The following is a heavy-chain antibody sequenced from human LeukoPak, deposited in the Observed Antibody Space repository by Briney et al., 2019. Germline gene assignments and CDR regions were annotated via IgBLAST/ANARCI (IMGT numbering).Heavy chain of an antibody. Sequence: EASETLSLTCTVSGGSISSYYWSWIRQPAGKGLEWIGRIYTSGSTNYNPSLKSRVTMSVDTSKNQFSLKLSSVTAADTAVYYCAREAHDYYDSSGYYSRYDYWGQGTLVTVSS. CDR3: AREAHDYYDSSGYYSRYDY. CDR1: GGSISSYY. D-gene: IGHD3-22*01. CDR2: IYTSGST. V-gene: IGHV4-4*07. J-gene: IGHJ4*02.